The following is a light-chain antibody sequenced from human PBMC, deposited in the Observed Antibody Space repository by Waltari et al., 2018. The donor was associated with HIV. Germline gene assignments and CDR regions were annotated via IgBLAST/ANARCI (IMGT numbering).Light chain of an antibody. CDR3: CSYAGSFVV. V-gene: IGLV2-23*01. CDR2: EGS. J-gene: IGLJ2*01. Sequence: SALTQPASVSGSPGPSITISCTGTRSDVGIYNLVSWYQQYPGKAPKLMIYEGSKRPSGVSNRFSGSKSGNTASLTISGLQTEDEADYYCCSYAGSFVVFGGGTKLTVL. CDR1: RSDVGIYNL.